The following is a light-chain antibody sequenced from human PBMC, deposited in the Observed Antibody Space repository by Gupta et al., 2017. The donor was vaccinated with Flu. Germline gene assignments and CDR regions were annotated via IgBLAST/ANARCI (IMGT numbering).Light chain of an antibody. CDR2: DSN. CDR3: QLWDSSSDQGV. Sequence: SYILTQPPSVSVAPGQTASLTCGGPNIGSRHVHWYQQRPGQAPSLVVHDSNVRPSGIPARFSGSNSGNTATLTISGVDVGDEADYYCQLWDSSSDQGVFGGGTRLSVL. V-gene: IGLV3-21*02. CDR1: NIGSRH. J-gene: IGLJ3*02.